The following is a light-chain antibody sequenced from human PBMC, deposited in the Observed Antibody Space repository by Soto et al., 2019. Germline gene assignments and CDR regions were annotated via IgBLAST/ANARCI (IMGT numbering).Light chain of an antibody. Sequence: QSVLTQPASGFGSPGQSIAISCTGTSSDVGGYNYVSWYQQHPGKAPKLMIHEVSNRPSGVSDRFSGSKSGNTASLTISGLQADDEADYYCSSHTSYSTRVFGTGTKVTVL. V-gene: IGLV2-14*01. CDR1: SSDVGGYNY. CDR3: SSHTSYSTRV. CDR2: EVS. J-gene: IGLJ1*01.